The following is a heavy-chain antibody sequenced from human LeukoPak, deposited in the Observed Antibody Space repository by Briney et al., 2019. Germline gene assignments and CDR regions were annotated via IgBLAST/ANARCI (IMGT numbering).Heavy chain of an antibody. J-gene: IGHJ3*02. CDR2: IYPGDSDT. CDR1: GYSFTSYW. Sequence: GESLKISCKGSGYSFTSYWIGWVRQMPGKGLEWMGIIYPGDSDTRYSPSFQGQVTISADKSISTAYLQWSSLKASDTAMYYCASRYCSGDCYPYKDAFDIWGQGTMVTVSS. CDR3: ASRYCSGDCYPYKDAFDI. V-gene: IGHV5-51*01. D-gene: IGHD2-21*02.